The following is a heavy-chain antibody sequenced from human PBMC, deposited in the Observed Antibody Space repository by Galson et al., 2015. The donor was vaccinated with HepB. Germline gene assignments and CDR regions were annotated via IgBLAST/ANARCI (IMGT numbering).Heavy chain of an antibody. J-gene: IGHJ1*01. Sequence: QSGAEVKKPGESLKISCTGSGYIFSNYWIAWVRQMPGKGLEWMGVIYPGDSDTRYSPSFQGQVTISADKSISTAYLQWNSLKASDTAMYYCARHFSSGSYGYLRSFQCWGQG. CDR1: GYIFSNYW. CDR2: IYPGDSDT. V-gene: IGHV5-51*01. CDR3: ARHFSSGSYGYLRSFQC. D-gene: IGHD1-26*01.